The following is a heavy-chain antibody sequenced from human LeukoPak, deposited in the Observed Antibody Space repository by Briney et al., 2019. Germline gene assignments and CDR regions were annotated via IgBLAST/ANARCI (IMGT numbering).Heavy chain of an antibody. Sequence: GGSLRLSCAASGFTFSDYWRSWVRQAPGKGLEWVASIKFDESEKHYMDSVKGRFTISRDSAKSSLYLQMNSLRAEDTAVYFCARVTTNGYFEYWGQGSLVTVSP. CDR1: GFTFSDYW. CDR3: ARVTTNGYFEY. D-gene: IGHD1-1*01. J-gene: IGHJ4*02. CDR2: IKFDESEK. V-gene: IGHV3-7*04.